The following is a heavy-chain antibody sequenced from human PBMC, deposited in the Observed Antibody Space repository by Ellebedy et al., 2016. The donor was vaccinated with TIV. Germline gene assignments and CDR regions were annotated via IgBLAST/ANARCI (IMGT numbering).Heavy chain of an antibody. V-gene: IGHV3-21*01. J-gene: IGHJ6*02. D-gene: IGHD4/OR15-4a*01. CDR1: GFTFSSYS. Sequence: GESLKISCAASGFTFSSYSMNWVRQAPGKGLEWVSSISSSSGYRYYADSVEGRFTIYRDNAKNSLYLQMNSLRAEDTAVYYCARVYGDYRMDVWGQGTTVTVSS. CDR2: ISSSSGYR. CDR3: ARVYGDYRMDV.